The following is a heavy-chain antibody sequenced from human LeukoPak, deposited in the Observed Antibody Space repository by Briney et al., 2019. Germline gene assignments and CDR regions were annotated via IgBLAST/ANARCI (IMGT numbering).Heavy chain of an antibody. J-gene: IGHJ6*03. CDR2: IYYSGST. Sequence: PSETLSLTCTVSGGSISSNANYWGWIRQPPGKGLEWIGSIYYSGSTYYNVSLKSRVTISVDTSKNQFSLKLSSVTAADTAVYYCARAGFSGYYYMDVWGKGTTVTVSS. D-gene: IGHD5-12*01. CDR1: GGSISSNANY. V-gene: IGHV4-39*01. CDR3: ARAGFSGYYYMDV.